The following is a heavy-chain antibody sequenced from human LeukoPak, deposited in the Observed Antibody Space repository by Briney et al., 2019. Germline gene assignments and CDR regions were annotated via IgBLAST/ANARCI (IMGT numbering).Heavy chain of an antibody. D-gene: IGHD2-15*01. V-gene: IGHV4-61*02. CDR2: IYTSGST. CDR3: ARVFCSGGNCYHFDY. J-gene: IGHJ4*02. CDR1: GGSMSSSDNY. Sequence: SQTLSLTCTVSGGSMSSSDNYWRWIRQPAGTGLEWIGRIYTSGSTTYNPSLRSRVTISLDTSKDQLSLTVTSVTAADTAVYYCARVFCSGGNCYHFDYWGQGILVTVSS.